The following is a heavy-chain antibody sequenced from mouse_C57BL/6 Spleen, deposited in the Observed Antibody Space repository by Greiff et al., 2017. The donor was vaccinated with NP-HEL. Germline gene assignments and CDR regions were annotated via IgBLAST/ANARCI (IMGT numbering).Heavy chain of an antibody. CDR3: TREEIYYDYDGGGFAY. Sequence: VQLQQSGTVLARPGASVKMSCKTSGYTFTSYWMHWVKQRPGQGLEWIGAIYPGNSDTSYNQKFKGKAKLTAVTSASTAYMELSSLTNEDSAVYYCTREEIYYDYDGGGFAYWGQGTLVTVSA. CDR2: IYPGNSDT. J-gene: IGHJ3*01. V-gene: IGHV1-5*01. CDR1: GYTFTSYW. D-gene: IGHD2-4*01.